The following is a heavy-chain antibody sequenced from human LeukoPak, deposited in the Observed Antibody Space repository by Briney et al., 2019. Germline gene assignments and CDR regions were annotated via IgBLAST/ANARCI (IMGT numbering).Heavy chain of an antibody. Sequence: ASVKVSCKVSGYTLSEFPIHWVRQTPGKGLEWLGWINPNSGGTDYAQNFQGRVTMTRDTSISTAYMELSRLRSDDTAMYFCARGDRRTLWAPLDYWGQGTLVTVSS. CDR3: ARGDRRTLWAPLDY. V-gene: IGHV1-2*02. J-gene: IGHJ4*02. CDR1: GYTLSEFP. CDR2: INPNSGGT. D-gene: IGHD5-18*01.